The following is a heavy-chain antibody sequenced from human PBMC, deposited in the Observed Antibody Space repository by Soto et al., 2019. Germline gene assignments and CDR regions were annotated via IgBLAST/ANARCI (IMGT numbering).Heavy chain of an antibody. CDR1: GGSFSGYY. CDR2: INHSGST. CDR3: ARHKVPLRSLNWFDP. V-gene: IGHV4-34*01. Sequence: ASETLSLTCAVYGGSFSGYYWSWIRQPPGKGLEWIGEINHSGSTNYNPSLKSRVTISVDTSKNQFSLKLSSVTAADTAVYYCARHKVPLRSLNWFDPWGQGTLVTVSS. J-gene: IGHJ5*02.